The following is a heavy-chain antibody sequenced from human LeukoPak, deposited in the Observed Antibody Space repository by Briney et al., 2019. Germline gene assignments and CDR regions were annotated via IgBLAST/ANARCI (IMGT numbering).Heavy chain of an antibody. CDR3: ARDLSGFQNDALDI. Sequence: GASVKVSCKASGYTFTSYGISWVRQAPGQGLEWMGWISAYNGNTNYAQKLQGRVTMTTDTSTSTAYMELRSLRSDDTAVYYCARDLSGFQNDALDIWGQGTMVTVSS. V-gene: IGHV1-18*01. CDR1: GYTFTSYG. D-gene: IGHD5-12*01. J-gene: IGHJ3*02. CDR2: ISAYNGNT.